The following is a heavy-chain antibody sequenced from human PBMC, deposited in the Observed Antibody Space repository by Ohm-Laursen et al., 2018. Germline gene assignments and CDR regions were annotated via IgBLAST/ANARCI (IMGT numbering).Heavy chain of an antibody. CDR3: AVPVGDTDAFDI. CDR2: IKQDGSEK. CDR1: GFTFSSYA. V-gene: IGHV3-7*03. Sequence: SLRLSCAASGFTFSSYAMSWVRQAPGKGLEWVAIIKQDGSEKYYVNSVKGRFTISRDNTKNSLYLQMNSLRAEDTAVYYCAVPVGDTDAFDIWGQGTMVTVSS. D-gene: IGHD2-21*02. J-gene: IGHJ3*02.